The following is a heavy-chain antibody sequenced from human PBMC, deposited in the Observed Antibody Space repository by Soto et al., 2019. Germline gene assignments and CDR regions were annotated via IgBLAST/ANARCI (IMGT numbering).Heavy chain of an antibody. Sequence: SETLSLTCTVSDGSISGYYWSWIRQPPGKGLEWIGYISYSGSTNYNPSLKSRVTISVDTSKNQFSLRLSSVTAADTAVYYCARGFPYSSSSWGWFDPWGQGTLVTVSS. CDR1: DGSISGYY. D-gene: IGHD6-6*01. J-gene: IGHJ5*02. V-gene: IGHV4-59*01. CDR3: ARGFPYSSSSWGWFDP. CDR2: ISYSGST.